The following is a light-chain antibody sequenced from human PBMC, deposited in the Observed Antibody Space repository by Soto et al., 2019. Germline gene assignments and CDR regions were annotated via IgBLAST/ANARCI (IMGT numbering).Light chain of an antibody. V-gene: IGKV1-5*03. Sequence: DIKMTKSLSTLSPSVGDRVTIICRASQSIISGLAWYQQKPGKAPNLLIYKASSLESGVPSRFSGSGSGTEFTLTISSLQPDDFATYYCQQYNSYPLTFGGGTKVEIK. CDR1: QSIISG. CDR2: KAS. J-gene: IGKJ4*01. CDR3: QQYNSYPLT.